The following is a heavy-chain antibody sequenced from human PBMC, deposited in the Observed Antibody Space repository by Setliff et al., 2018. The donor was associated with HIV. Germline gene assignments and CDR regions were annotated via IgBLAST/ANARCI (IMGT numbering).Heavy chain of an antibody. CDR2: IFGSGIT. V-gene: IGHV4-31*03. D-gene: IGHD3-22*01. CDR1: GFSISSDGFY. Sequence: KTSETLSLTCTLSGFSISSDGFYWNWIRQRPGKGLEWIGYIFGSGITYYNPSLKSRVTILVDTSKNQFSLKLSSVTAADTAVYYCARAASYYDSSGYWAPPKYFDYWGQGTLVTVSS. CDR3: ARAASYYDSSGYWAPPKYFDY. J-gene: IGHJ4*02.